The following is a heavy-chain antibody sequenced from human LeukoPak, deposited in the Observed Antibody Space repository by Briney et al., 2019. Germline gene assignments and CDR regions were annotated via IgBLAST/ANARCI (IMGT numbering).Heavy chain of an antibody. CDR2: INSDGSST. CDR1: GFTFSSYW. J-gene: IGHJ4*02. Sequence: GGSLRLSCAASGFTFSSYWMHWVRQAPGKGLVWVSRINSDGSSTSYADSVKGRFTISRDNAKNTLYLQMNSLRAEDTAVYYCASRPRDSSTSRDRFDYWGQGTLVTVSS. V-gene: IGHV3-74*01. CDR3: ASRPRDSSTSRDRFDY. D-gene: IGHD6-6*01.